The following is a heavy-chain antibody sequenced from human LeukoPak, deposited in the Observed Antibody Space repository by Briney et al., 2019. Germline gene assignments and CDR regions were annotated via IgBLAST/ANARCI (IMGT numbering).Heavy chain of an antibody. CDR3: VKSFGSGSYFGEYFQH. J-gene: IGHJ1*01. CDR2: TFYRSKWYN. Sequence: SQTLSLTCAISGDSVSSNSAAWNWIRQSPSGGLEWLGRTFYRSKWYNDYAVSVKSRITINPDTSKNQFSLQLNSVTPEDTAVYYCVKSFGSGSYFGEYFQHWGQGTLVTVSS. D-gene: IGHD1-26*01. V-gene: IGHV6-1*01. CDR1: GDSVSSNSAA.